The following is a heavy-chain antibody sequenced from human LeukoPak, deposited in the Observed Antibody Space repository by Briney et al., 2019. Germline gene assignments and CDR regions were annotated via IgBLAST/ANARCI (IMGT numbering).Heavy chain of an antibody. CDR3: ARAHITQGVVDGFDI. J-gene: IGHJ3*02. D-gene: IGHD3-10*01. CDR2: IYHSGST. Sequence: SQTLSLTCTVSGGSISSGGYYWSWIPPHPGKGLEWIGYIYHSGSTYYNPSLKSRVIISVDTSKNQFSLKLSSVTAADTAVYYCARAHITQGVVDGFDIWGQGTMVTVSS. V-gene: IGHV4-31*03. CDR1: GGSISSGGYY.